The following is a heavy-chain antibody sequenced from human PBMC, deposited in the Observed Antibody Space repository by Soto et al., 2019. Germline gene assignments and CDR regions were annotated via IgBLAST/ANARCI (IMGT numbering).Heavy chain of an antibody. V-gene: IGHV3-7*01. J-gene: IGHJ4*02. CDR1: GFTFSSYW. CDR2: IKQDGSEK. Sequence: GGSLRLSCAASGFTFSSYWRSWVRQAPGKGLEWVANIKQDGSEKYYVDSVKGRFTISRDNAKNSLYLQMNSLRAEDTAVYYCARENQGFDYWGQGTLVTVS. CDR3: ARENQGFDY.